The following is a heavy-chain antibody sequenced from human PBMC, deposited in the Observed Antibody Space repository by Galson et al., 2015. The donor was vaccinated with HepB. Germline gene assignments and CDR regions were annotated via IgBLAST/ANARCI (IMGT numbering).Heavy chain of an antibody. CDR3: ARGRDYYYYHMDV. CDR2: IHPKSGGT. Sequence: SVKVSCKASRYTFTDFYMHWVRQAPGQGLEWMGWIHPKSGGTNYAQRFQGRVTMSTDTSISTAYMELSSLRSDDTAVYYCARGRDYYYYHMDVWGQGTLVTVSS. CDR1: RYTFTDFY. J-gene: IGHJ6*02. V-gene: IGHV1-2*02.